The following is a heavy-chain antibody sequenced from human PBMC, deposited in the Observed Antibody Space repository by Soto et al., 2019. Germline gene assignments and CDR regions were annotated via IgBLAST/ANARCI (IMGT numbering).Heavy chain of an antibody. D-gene: IGHD3-3*02. CDR3: VRYDRINMKPYSPEGFHI. CDR1: NGAMMRSSYY. CDR2: VFYNGSS. V-gene: IGHV4-39*01. J-gene: IGHJ3*02. Sequence: SETLSLTCSVSNGAMMRSSYYWGWIRQPPGKGLEWIGSVFYNGSSHYNPSLKSRVTISVDTSKNQLSLRLSSVTAADTGVYYCVRYDRINMKPYSPEGFHIWGQGTMVTVSS.